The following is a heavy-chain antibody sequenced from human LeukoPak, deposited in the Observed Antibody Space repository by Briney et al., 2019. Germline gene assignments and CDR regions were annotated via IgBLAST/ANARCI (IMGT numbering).Heavy chain of an antibody. D-gene: IGHD6-13*01. V-gene: IGHV1-69*05. CDR2: IIPIFGTA. J-gene: IGHJ5*02. Sequence: SVKFSCKASGGTFSSYAISWVRQAPGQGLEWMGGIIPIFGTANYAQKFQGRVTITTDESTSTAYMELSSLRSEDTAVYYCARDLAAAGSTAWFDPWGQGTLVTVSS. CDR1: GGTFSSYA. CDR3: ARDLAAAGSTAWFDP.